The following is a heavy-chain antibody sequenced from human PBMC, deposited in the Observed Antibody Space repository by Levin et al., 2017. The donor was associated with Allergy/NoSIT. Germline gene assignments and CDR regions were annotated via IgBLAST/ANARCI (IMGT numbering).Heavy chain of an antibody. V-gene: IGHV3-7*01. CDR1: GFTFSPYW. Sequence: GGSLRLSCAASGFTFSPYWMTWVRQASGKGLEWVANIKPDGSEKSYVDSLKGRFTISRDNAKISLYLEMNSLRVEDTAVYYCVRGFGMDVWGQGTTVTVSS. CDR3: VRGFGMDV. J-gene: IGHJ6*02. CDR2: IKPDGSEK.